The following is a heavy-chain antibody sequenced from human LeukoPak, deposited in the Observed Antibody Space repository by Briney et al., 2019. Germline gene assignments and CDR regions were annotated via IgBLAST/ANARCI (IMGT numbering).Heavy chain of an antibody. CDR2: INPDGSRT. J-gene: IGHJ4*02. CDR3: ARELPREVTLAN. D-gene: IGHD2-21*02. V-gene: IGHV3-74*01. CDR1: GFTLSTYE. Sequence: GGSLRLSCAASGFTLSTYEMHWVRQAPGKGLVWVSRINPDGSRTGYADSVKGRFTFSRDNARNTLYLQMNSLRAEDTAVYYCARELPREVTLANSGQGTLVTVSS.